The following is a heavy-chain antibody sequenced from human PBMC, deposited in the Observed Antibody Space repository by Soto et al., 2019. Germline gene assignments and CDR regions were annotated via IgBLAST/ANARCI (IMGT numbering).Heavy chain of an antibody. V-gene: IGHV1-18*01. D-gene: IGHD4-17*01. J-gene: IGHJ4*02. CDR3: ARGRYGDY. CDR1: GYIFTSYG. CDR2: ISAHNGNT. Sequence: QAHLVQSGPAVKKPGASVKVSCKGSGYIFTSYGIAWVRQAPGQGLEWMGWISAHNGNTEYAQKFQGRVTVTRDTSTSTAYLELRSLRSDDTALYYCARGRYGDYWGQGALVTVSS.